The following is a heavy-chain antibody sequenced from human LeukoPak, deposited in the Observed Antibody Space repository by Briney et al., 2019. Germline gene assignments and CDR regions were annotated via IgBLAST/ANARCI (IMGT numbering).Heavy chain of an antibody. Sequence: APVKVSCKPSVYTFTHYGISWVRQAPGQGREWMGWISAYNGNTNNAQKLHCRVTMTTHTSTRPPNIELRSLRTDDTYVYYCARERSRWYYYYMDVWGKGTTVTVSS. CDR2: ISAYNGNT. V-gene: IGHV1-18*01. CDR3: ARERSRWYYYYMDV. J-gene: IGHJ6*03. D-gene: IGHD6-19*01. CDR1: VYTFTHYG.